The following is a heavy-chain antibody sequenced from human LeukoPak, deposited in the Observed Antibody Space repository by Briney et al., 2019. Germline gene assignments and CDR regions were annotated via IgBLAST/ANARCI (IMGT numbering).Heavy chain of an antibody. J-gene: IGHJ4*02. D-gene: IGHD3-10*01. Sequence: GGSLRLSCAASGFTFDDYAMHWVRQAPGKGLEWVSGISWNSGSIGYADSVKGRFTISRDNAKNSLYLQMNSLRAEDTALYYCAKDGESAQGGYYFDYWGQGTLVTVSS. CDR1: GFTFDDYA. CDR2: ISWNSGSI. V-gene: IGHV3-9*01. CDR3: AKDGESAQGGYYFDY.